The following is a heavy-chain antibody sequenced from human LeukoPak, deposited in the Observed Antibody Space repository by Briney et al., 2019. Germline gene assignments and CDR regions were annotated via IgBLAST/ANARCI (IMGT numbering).Heavy chain of an antibody. Sequence: PSETLSLTCTVSGGSISSGDYYWSWIRQPPGKGLEWIGYIYYSGSTYYNPSLKSRVTISVDTSKNQFSLKLSSVTAADTAVYYCARVGDYYDSSGLIDYWGQGTLVTVSS. CDR2: IYYSGST. V-gene: IGHV4-30-4*01. D-gene: IGHD3-22*01. J-gene: IGHJ4*02. CDR3: ARVGDYYDSSGLIDY. CDR1: GGSISSGDYY.